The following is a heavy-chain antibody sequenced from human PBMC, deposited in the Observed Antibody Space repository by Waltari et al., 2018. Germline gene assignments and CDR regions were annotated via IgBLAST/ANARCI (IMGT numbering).Heavy chain of an antibody. J-gene: IGHJ6*02. CDR2: INHAGYT. CDR1: GGSFSGYY. CDR3: VRLEDCTGPGGHCYSGDPFALDV. V-gene: IGHV4-34*02. Sequence: QVQLQQWGAGLLQSSETLSLTCAVYGGSFSGYYWGWVRQPPGKGLEWIGEINHAGYTNHNPSLRSRVTRSADTSKSKFSLKLNSVTAADTAVYYGVRLEDCTGPGGHCYSGDPFALDVWGQGTTVTVSS. D-gene: IGHD2-15*01.